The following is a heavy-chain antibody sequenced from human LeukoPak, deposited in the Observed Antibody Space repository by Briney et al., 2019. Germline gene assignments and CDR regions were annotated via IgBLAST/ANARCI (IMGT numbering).Heavy chain of an antibody. CDR3: AKGSLIAASGTLFDF. CDR2: LGWNGDII. V-gene: IGHV3-9*01. D-gene: IGHD6-13*01. Sequence: PGRSLRLSCAASGFTFDDYSMHWVCQSPGKGLEWLSGLGWNGDIIDYADSVKGRFTISRDNAKNSLYLQMDSLKTEDTALYYCAKGSLIAASGTLFDFWGQGTRVTVSS. J-gene: IGHJ4*02. CDR1: GFTFDDYS.